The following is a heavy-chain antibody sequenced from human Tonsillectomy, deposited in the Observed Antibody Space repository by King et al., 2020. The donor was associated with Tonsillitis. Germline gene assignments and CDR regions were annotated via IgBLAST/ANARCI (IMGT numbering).Heavy chain of an antibody. D-gene: IGHD1-1*01. V-gene: IGHV4-59*01. CDR2: IYYSGST. CDR1: GGSISSYY. J-gene: IGHJ4*02. CDR3: AREDNYYFDY. Sequence: QLQESGPGLVKPSETLSLTCTVSGGSISSYYWSWIRQPPGKGLEWIGYIYYSGSTNYNPSLKSRVTISVDTSKNQFSLKLSSVTDADTAVYYCAREDNYYFDYWGQGTLVTVSS.